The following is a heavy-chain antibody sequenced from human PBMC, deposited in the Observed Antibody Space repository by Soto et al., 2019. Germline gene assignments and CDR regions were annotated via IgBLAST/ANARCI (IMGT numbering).Heavy chain of an antibody. J-gene: IGHJ4*02. V-gene: IGHV4-34*01. CDR2: INHSGST. CDR3: ARERITMLRGVIISVNFDY. D-gene: IGHD3-10*01. Sequence: PSETLSLTCAVYGGSFSGYYWSWIRQPPGKGLEWIGEINHSGSTNYNPSLKSRVTISVDTSKNQFSLKLSSVTAADTAVYYCARERITMLRGVIISVNFDYWGQGTLVTVSS. CDR1: GGSFSGYY.